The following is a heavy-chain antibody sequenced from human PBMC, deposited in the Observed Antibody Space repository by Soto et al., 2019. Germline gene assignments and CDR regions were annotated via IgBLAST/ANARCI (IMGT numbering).Heavy chain of an antibody. D-gene: IGHD3-10*01. CDR1: GGSISSGDYY. CDR2: IYYSGST. J-gene: IGHJ4*02. CDR3: ARAGARYGSGSLDY. Sequence: PSETQSLTSTVSGGSISSGDYYWSWIRQPPGKGLEWIGYIYYSGSTYYNPSLKSRVTISVDTSKNQFSLKLSSVTAADTAVYYCARAGARYGSGSLDYWGQGTLVTVSS. V-gene: IGHV4-30-4*01.